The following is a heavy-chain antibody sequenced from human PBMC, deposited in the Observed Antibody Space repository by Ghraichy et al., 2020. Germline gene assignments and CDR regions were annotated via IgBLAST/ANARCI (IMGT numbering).Heavy chain of an antibody. V-gene: IGHV3-7*01. Sequence: GGSLRLSCAASGFTFSGYWMTWVRQGPGPGLERVANIKKDCSDKYYVDSVKGRFTISRDNANAKKSLYLEMNSLSAEDTAVYYCARVNYGMDVWAQATTVT. CDR1: GFTFSGYW. CDR2: IKKDCSDK. J-gene: IGHJ6*02. CDR3: ARVNYGMDV.